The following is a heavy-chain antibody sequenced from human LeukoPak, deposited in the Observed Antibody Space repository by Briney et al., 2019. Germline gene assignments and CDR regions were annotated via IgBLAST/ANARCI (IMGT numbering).Heavy chain of an antibody. CDR1: GGSFSGYY. Sequence: SETLSLTCAVYGGSFSGYYWSWVRQPPGKGLEWIGEINHSGSTNYNPSLKSRVTISVDTSKSQFSLKLSSVTAADTAVYYCAMGPIYDYVWGSYFGYWGQGTLVTVSS. D-gene: IGHD3-16*01. V-gene: IGHV4-34*01. J-gene: IGHJ4*02. CDR2: INHSGST. CDR3: AMGPIYDYVWGSYFGY.